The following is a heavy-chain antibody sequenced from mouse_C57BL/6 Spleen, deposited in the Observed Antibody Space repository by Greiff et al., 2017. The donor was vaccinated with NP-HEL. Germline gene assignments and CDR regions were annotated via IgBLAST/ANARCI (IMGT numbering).Heavy chain of an antibody. CDR2: IWTGGGT. Sequence: VQLQQSGPGLVAPSQSLSITCTVSGFSLTSYAISWVRQPPGKGLEWLGVIWTGGGTNYNSALKSRLSISKDNSKSQVFLKMNSLQTDDTARYYCARIYYDYNYYAMDYWGQGTSVTVSS. CDR1: GFSLTSYA. V-gene: IGHV2-9-1*01. CDR3: ARIYYDYNYYAMDY. J-gene: IGHJ4*01. D-gene: IGHD2-4*01.